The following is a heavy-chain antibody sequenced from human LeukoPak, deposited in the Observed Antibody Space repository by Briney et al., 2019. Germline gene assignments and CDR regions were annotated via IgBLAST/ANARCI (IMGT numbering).Heavy chain of an antibody. CDR3: AREDDLGGYYFDY. CDR2: IWYDGSNK. Sequence: PGRSLRLSCAASGFTFSSYGMHWVRQAPGKGQEWVAVIWYDGSNKYYADSVKGRFTISRDNSKNTLYLQMNSLRAEDTAVYYCAREDDLGGYYFDYWGQGTLVTVSS. D-gene: IGHD3-22*01. V-gene: IGHV3-33*01. CDR1: GFTFSSYG. J-gene: IGHJ4*02.